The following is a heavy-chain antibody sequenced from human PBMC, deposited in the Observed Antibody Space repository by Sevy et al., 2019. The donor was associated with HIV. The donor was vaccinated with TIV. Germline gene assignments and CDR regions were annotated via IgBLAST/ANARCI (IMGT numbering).Heavy chain of an antibody. J-gene: IGHJ4*02. CDR1: GYTFTSYA. CDR3: ARATSTVTAAFDY. D-gene: IGHD2-21*02. V-gene: IGHV1-3*01. CDR2: INAGNGNT. Sequence: ASVKVSCKASGYTFTSYAMHWVRQAPGQRLEWMGWINAGNGNTKYSQKFQGRVTITRDTSASTAYMELSSLRSEDTAVYYCARATSTVTAAFDYWGQGTLVTVSS.